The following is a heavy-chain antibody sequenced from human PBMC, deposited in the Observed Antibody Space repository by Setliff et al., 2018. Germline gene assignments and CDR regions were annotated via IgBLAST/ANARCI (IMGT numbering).Heavy chain of an antibody. CDR3: ARGLSDYYYESGSFPILGY. D-gene: IGHD3-10*01. CDR2: MNPNNGNT. J-gene: IGHJ4*02. V-gene: IGHV1-8*01. Sequence: AASVKVSCKASGYTFTNYDINWVRQATGQGLEWMGWMNPNNGNTGYSQKFQGRVTMTRNTSTSTAYMEGSSLRSEDTAVYYCARGLSDYYYESGSFPILGYWGQGTLVTVSS. CDR1: GYTFTNYD.